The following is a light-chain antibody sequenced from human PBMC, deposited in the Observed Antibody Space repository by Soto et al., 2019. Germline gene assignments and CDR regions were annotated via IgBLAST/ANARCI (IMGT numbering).Light chain of an antibody. CDR2: KAS. J-gene: IGKJ4*01. CDR3: QQYNSYPS. Sequence: DIPMTQSPSTLSASVGDRVTITCRASQSISSWLAWYQQKPGKAPKLLIYKASSLESGVPSRFSGSGSGTEVTLTISSLQPDDFATYYCQQYNSYPSFGGGTKVEIK. CDR1: QSISSW. V-gene: IGKV1-5*03.